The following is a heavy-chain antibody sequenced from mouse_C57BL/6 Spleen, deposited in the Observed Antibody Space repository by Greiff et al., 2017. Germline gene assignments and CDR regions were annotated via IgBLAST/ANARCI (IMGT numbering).Heavy chain of an antibody. CDR1: GYSITSGYY. Sequence: VQLQQSGPGLVKPSQSLSLTCSVTGYSITSGYYWNWIRQFPGNKLEWMGYISYDGSNNYNPSLKNRISITRDPSNNQFFLKLNSVTTEDTARYYCAGDRDYYGSSPYWYVDVWGTGTTVTVSS. J-gene: IGHJ1*03. D-gene: IGHD1-1*01. CDR2: ISYDGSN. V-gene: IGHV3-6*01. CDR3: AGDRDYYGSSPYWYVDV.